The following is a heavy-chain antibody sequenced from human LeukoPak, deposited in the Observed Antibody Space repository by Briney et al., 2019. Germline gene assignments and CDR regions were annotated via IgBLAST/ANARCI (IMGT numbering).Heavy chain of an antibody. V-gene: IGHV4-30-4*01. D-gene: IGHD3-3*01. CDR3: ARGPLYYDFWSGYYTGPLDY. CDR2: IYYSGST. Sequence: SETLSLTCTVSGGSISSGDYYWSWIRQPPGKGLEWIGYIYYSGSTYYNPSLKSRVTISVDTSKNQFSLKLSSVTAADTAVYYCARGPLYYDFWSGYYTGPLDYWGQGTLVTVSP. J-gene: IGHJ4*02. CDR1: GGSISSGDYY.